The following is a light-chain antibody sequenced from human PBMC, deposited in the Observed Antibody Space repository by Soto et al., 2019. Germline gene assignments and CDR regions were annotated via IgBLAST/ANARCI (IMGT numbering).Light chain of an antibody. CDR1: SSDVGGYNY. J-gene: IGLJ2*01. CDR2: DVS. CDR3: SSYTSSSTLEV. V-gene: IGLV2-14*01. Sequence: QSALAQPASVSGSPGQSINISCTGTSSDVGGYNYVSWYQQHPGKAPKLMIYDVSNRPSGVSNRFSGSKSGNTASLTISGLQAEDEADYHCSSYTSSSTLEVFGGGTKVTVL.